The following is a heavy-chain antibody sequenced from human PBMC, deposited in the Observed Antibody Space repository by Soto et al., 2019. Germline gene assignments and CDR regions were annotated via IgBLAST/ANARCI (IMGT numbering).Heavy chain of an antibody. CDR2: IYNGGST. CDR1: GHSISSGYY. V-gene: IGHV4-38-2*01. D-gene: IGHD3-3*01. Sequence: PSATLSHTWGVAGHSISSGYYWGCLRRPPGKGLEWIGYIYNGGSTYYRPSLESRMHMSLDATRNHYSLRLTSVTAADTAVYFCARAPVGLDTISYFDYWGQGKLVKGSS. CDR3: ARAPVGLDTISYFDY. J-gene: IGHJ4*02.